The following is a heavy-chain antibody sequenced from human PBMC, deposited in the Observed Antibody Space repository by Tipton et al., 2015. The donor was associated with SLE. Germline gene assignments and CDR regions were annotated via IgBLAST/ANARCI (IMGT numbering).Heavy chain of an antibody. V-gene: IGHV4-59*04. CDR1: GGPISGYY. D-gene: IGHD3-22*01. Sequence: TLSLTCTVSGGPISGYYWSWIRQPPGKGLEWIGYVFYTGSTYYSPSLKSRVTISLDMSKNQFSLRLSSVTAADTAVYYCPIYYHDSTGIHWFDPWGQGTLVTVSS. J-gene: IGHJ5*02. CDR2: VFYTGST. CDR3: PIYYHDSTGIHWFDP.